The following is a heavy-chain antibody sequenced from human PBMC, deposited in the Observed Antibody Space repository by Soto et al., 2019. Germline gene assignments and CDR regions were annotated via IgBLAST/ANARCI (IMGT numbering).Heavy chain of an antibody. J-gene: IGHJ4*02. CDR3: AHGLYSSGWPFDY. D-gene: IGHD6-19*01. Sequence: GASVKVSCKASGYTFTSYAMHWVRQAPGQRLEWMGWINAGNGNTKYSQKFQGRVTITRDTSASTAYMELSSLRSEDTATYYCAHGLYSSGWPFDYWGQGTLVTVSS. V-gene: IGHV1-3*01. CDR1: GYTFTSYA. CDR2: INAGNGNT.